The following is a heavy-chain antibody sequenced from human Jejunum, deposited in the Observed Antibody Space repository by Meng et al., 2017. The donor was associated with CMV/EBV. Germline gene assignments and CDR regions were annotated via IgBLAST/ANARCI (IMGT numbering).Heavy chain of an antibody. CDR3: ARDSNYAWFDP. D-gene: IGHD4-11*01. V-gene: IGHV1-8*03. Sequence: KASGYTFTTYDVNWVRQGPGQGLEWMGWMNPTSGTTGYAQKFQGRLTFTRDISTNTAYMELSGLKSDDTAVYYCARDSNYAWFDPWGQGTLVTVSS. CDR1: GYTFTTYD. CDR2: MNPTSGTT. J-gene: IGHJ5*02.